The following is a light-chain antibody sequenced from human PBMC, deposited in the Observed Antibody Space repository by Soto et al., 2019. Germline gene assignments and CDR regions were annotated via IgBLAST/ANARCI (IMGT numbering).Light chain of an antibody. CDR1: ISNIGGNT. V-gene: IGLV1-44*01. Sequence: QAVVTQPPSASGTPGQRVTISCSGSISNIGGNTVNWYQQVPGTAPKVLIFRNNQRPSGVPDRFSGFKSGTSASLAISGLQSEDEADYYCAAWDDSLNGVVFGGGTKLTVL. J-gene: IGLJ2*01. CDR2: RNN. CDR3: AAWDDSLNGVV.